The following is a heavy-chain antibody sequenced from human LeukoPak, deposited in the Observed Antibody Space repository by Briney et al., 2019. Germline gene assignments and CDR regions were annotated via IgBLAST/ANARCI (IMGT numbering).Heavy chain of an antibody. CDR3: ARDGGGSSLYYYYYYMDV. V-gene: IGHV1-8*02. J-gene: IGHJ6*03. CDR1: GYTFTGYY. CDR2: MNPNSGNT. D-gene: IGHD2-15*01. Sequence: ASVKVSCKASGYTFTGYYMHWVRQAPGQGLEWMGWMNPNSGNTGYAQKFQGRVTMTRNTSISTAYMELSSLRSEDTAVYYCARDGGGSSLYYYYYYMDVWGKGTTVTISS.